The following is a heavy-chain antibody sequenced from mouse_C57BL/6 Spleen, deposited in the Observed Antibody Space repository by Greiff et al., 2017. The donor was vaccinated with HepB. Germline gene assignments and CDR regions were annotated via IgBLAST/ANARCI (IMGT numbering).Heavy chain of an antibody. CDR1: GYTFTSYW. CDR3: ARRGVTKDY. D-gene: IGHD2-2*01. J-gene: IGHJ2*01. Sequence: QVQLQQPGAELVMPGASVKLSCKASGYTFTSYWMHWVKQRPGQGLEWIGEIDPSDSYTNYNQKFKGKSTLTVDKSPSTAYMQLSSLTSEDSAVYYCARRGVTKDYWGQGTTLTVSS. V-gene: IGHV1-69*01. CDR2: IDPSDSYT.